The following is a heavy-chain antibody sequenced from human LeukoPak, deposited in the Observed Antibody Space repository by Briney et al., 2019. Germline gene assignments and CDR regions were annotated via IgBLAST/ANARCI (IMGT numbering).Heavy chain of an antibody. D-gene: IGHD2-15*01. Sequence: ASVKVSCKASGHTFTGYYMHWVRQAPGQGLEWMGWINPNSDGTNYAQKFQGRVTMTRDTSISTAYIELSRLRSDDTAVYYCAGGPGVYCSGGSCWVYWGQGTLVTVSS. CDR1: GHTFTGYY. CDR3: AGGPGVYCSGGSCWVY. CDR2: INPNSDGT. J-gene: IGHJ4*02. V-gene: IGHV1-2*02.